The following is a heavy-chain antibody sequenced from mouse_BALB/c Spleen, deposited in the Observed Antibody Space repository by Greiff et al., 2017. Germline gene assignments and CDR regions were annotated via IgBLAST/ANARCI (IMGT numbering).Heavy chain of an antibody. CDR1: GFTFSSFG. CDR3: ARGPTGDY. J-gene: IGHJ2*01. Sequence: EVQLVESGGGLVQPGGSRKLSCAASGFTFSSFGMHWVRQAPEKGLEWVAYINSGSSTIYYADTVKGRFTISRDNPKNTLFLQMTSLRSEDTAMYYCARGPTGDYWGQGTTLTVSS. CDR2: INSGSSTI. V-gene: IGHV5-17*02. D-gene: IGHD1-1*01.